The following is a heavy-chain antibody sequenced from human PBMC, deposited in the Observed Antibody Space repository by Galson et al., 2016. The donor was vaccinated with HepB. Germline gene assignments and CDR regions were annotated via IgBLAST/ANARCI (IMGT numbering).Heavy chain of an antibody. Sequence: SETLSLTCTVSGGSVSSDTSYWGWIRQPPGKGLEWIGYIYYRGSASYHPSLQSRVTISVDTSKNQFSLTLSSVTAADTAVYYCAKDLSGPSYYYDSSTSVPNWGRGILVTVSS. CDR3: AKDLSGPSYYYDSSTSVPN. CDR1: GGSVSSDTSY. V-gene: IGHV4-61*01. CDR2: IYYRGSA. J-gene: IGHJ4*01. D-gene: IGHD3-22*01.